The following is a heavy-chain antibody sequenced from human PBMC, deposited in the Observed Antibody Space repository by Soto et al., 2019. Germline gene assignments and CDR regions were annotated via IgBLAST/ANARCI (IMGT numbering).Heavy chain of an antibody. Sequence: GGSLRLSCAASGFTFSSYAMHWVRQAPGKGLEWVAVISYDGSNKYYADSVKGRFTISRDNSKNTLYLQMNSLRAEDTAVYYCARDYYTWKLFGTRVGPIDYWGQGTLVTVSS. J-gene: IGHJ4*02. CDR1: GFTFSSYA. V-gene: IGHV3-30-3*01. CDR2: ISYDGSNK. CDR3: ARDYYTWKLFGTRVGPIDY. D-gene: IGHD3-3*01.